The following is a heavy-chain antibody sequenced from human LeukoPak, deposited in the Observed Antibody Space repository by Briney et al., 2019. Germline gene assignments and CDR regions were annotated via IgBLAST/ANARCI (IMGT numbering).Heavy chain of an antibody. V-gene: IGHV3-21*01. D-gene: IGHD2-2*01. CDR3: ASGSSARHYYYMDV. J-gene: IGHJ6*03. Sequence: PGGSLRLSCAASGFTFSSYSMNWVRQAPGKGLEWVSSISSSSSYIYYADSVKGRFTISRDNAKNSLYLQMNSLRAEDTAVYYCASGSSARHYYYMDVWGKGTTVTVSS. CDR2: ISSSSSYI. CDR1: GFTFSSYS.